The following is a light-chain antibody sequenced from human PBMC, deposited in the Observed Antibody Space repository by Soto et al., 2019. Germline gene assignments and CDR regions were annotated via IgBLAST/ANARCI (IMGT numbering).Light chain of an antibody. Sequence: EIVMTQSPATLSVSPGERATLSCRASQSITNNLAWYQQKPGQAPRLIIYGASTRATAIPARFSGSGFGTEFTLTISSPQSEAFAVYYCKQYNDWPPSTFGQGTKVEI. V-gene: IGKV3-15*01. J-gene: IGKJ2*01. CDR3: KQYNDWPPST. CDR2: GAS. CDR1: QSITNN.